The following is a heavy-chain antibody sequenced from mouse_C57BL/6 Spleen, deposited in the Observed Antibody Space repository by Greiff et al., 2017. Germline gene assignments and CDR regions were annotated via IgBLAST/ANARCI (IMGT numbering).Heavy chain of an antibody. D-gene: IGHD2-4*01. J-gene: IGHJ2*01. CDR3: AGTSYDYYDFDY. Sequence: QVQLQQSGAELAKPGASVKLSCKASGYTFTSYWMHWVKQRTGQGLEWIGYINPSSGYTKYNQKFKDKATLTADKSSSTAYMQLSSLTYDGCAFYYCAGTSYDYYDFDYGGKGTTLTVSS. CDR1: GYTFTSYW. V-gene: IGHV1-7*01. CDR2: INPSSGYT.